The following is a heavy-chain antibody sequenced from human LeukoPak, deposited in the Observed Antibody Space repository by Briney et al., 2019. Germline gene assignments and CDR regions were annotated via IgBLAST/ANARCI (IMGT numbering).Heavy chain of an antibody. V-gene: IGHV1-18*01. CDR1: GYTFTSYG. CDR3: ARDLYSGSSNDAFDI. D-gene: IGHD1-26*01. J-gene: IGHJ3*02. Sequence: ASVKVSCKASGYTFTSYGISWVRQAPGQGLEWMGWTSAYNGNTNYAQKLQGRVTMTTDTSTSTAYMELRSLRSDDTAVYYCARDLYSGSSNDAFDIWGQGTMVTVSS. CDR2: TSAYNGNT.